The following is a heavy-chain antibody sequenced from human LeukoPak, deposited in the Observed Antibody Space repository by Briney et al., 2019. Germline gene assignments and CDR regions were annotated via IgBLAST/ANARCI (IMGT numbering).Heavy chain of an antibody. V-gene: IGHV1-18*01. Sequence: ASVKVSCKASGYTFNSYGINWVRQAPGQGLEWMGWISAYNGKTNYAQKFQGRVTMTTDTSTSTAYMELRSLRSDDTAMYYCAGLGTYSSSWLPPDYWGQGTLVTVSS. CDR1: GYTFNSYG. CDR2: ISAYNGKT. J-gene: IGHJ4*02. CDR3: AGLGTYSSSWLPPDY. D-gene: IGHD6-13*01.